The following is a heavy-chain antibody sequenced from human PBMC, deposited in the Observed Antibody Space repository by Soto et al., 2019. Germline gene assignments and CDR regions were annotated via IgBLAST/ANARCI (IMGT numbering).Heavy chain of an antibody. CDR2: IYSGGST. J-gene: IGHJ3*02. V-gene: IGHV3-53*04. CDR3: ARAGYSSSWTDAFDI. D-gene: IGHD6-13*01. Sequence: EVQLVESGGGLVQPGGSLRLSCAASGFTVSSNYMSWVRQAPGKGLEWVSVIYSGGSTYYADSVKGRFTISRHNSKNTLYLHMNSLRAEDTAVYYCARAGYSSSWTDAFDIWGQGTMVTVSS. CDR1: GFTVSSNY.